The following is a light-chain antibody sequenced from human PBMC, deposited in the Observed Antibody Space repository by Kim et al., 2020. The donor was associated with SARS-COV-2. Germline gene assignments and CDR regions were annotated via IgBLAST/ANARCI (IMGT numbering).Light chain of an antibody. CDR3: QTWGTGNVV. Sequence: QLVLTQSPSAPASLGASVKLTCTLSSGHSSYAIAWHQQQPEKGPRYLMKLNSDGSHSKGDGIPDRFSGSSSGAERYLTISSLQSEDEADYYCQTWGTGNVVFGGGTQLTVL. V-gene: IGLV4-69*01. CDR2: LNSDGSH. J-gene: IGLJ2*01. CDR1: SGHSSYA.